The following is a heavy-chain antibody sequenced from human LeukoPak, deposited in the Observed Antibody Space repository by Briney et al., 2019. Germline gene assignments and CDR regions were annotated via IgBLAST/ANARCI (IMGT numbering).Heavy chain of an antibody. CDR2: ISAYNGNT. Sequence: ASVRVSCKASGYTFTSYGISWVRQAPGQGLEWMGWISAYNGNTNYAQKLQGRVTMSTDTSTSTGYMELRSLRSDDTAVYYCARGLQETLAWLKALSAFDIWGQGTMVTVSS. V-gene: IGHV1-18*01. CDR3: ARGLQETLAWLKALSAFDI. J-gene: IGHJ3*02. D-gene: IGHD5-24*01. CDR1: GYTFTSYG.